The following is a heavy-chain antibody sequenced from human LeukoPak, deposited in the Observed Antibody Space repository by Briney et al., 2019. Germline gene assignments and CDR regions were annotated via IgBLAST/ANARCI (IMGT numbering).Heavy chain of an antibody. Sequence: AGSLRLSCAASGFTFDDYGMSWVRQAPGKGLEWVSGINWNGGSTGYADSVKGRFTISRDDAKNSLYLQMNSLRAEDTALYYCARDRSDYFDYWGQGTLVTVSS. CDR2: INWNGGST. CDR1: GFTFDDYG. J-gene: IGHJ4*02. V-gene: IGHV3-20*04. CDR3: ARDRSDYFDY.